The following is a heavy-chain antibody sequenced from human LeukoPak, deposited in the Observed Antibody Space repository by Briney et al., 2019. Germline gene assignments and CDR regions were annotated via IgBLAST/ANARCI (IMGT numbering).Heavy chain of an antibody. CDR1: GYTFSIYN. CDR3: AREGVAGTGLDF. V-gene: IGHV1-46*01. Sequence: ASVKVSCKASGYTFSIYNMHWVRQAPGQGLEWMGIINPSGGTSYAQKLQGRITMTRDTSTSTLYMELSSLRSEDTAVYYCAREGVAGTGLDFWGQGTLVTVSS. CDR2: INPSGGT. J-gene: IGHJ4*02. D-gene: IGHD6-13*01.